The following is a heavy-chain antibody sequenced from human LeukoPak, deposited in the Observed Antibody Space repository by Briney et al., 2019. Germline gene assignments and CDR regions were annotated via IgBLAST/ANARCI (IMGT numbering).Heavy chain of an antibody. CDR1: GGSISGYY. CDR3: ARHPPSSAGAYDI. V-gene: IGHV4-59*08. J-gene: IGHJ3*02. D-gene: IGHD3-10*01. Sequence: SETLSLTCTVSGGSISGYYCSWVRQPPGKETEWIGYVYSSGNTNYNPSLKSRVTLSVDTSKNQFSLKLVSVTAADTAVYYCARHPPSSAGAYDIWGQGTMVTVSS. CDR2: VYSSGNT.